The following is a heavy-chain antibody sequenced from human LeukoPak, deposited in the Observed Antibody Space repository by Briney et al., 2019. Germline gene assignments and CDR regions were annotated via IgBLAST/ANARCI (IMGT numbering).Heavy chain of an antibody. CDR2: INPNSGGT. J-gene: IGHJ4*02. CDR1: GYTFTGYY. CDR3: AAIAAAGDNFDY. Sequence: ASLKVSCKASGYTFTGYYMHWVRQAPGQGLEWMGRINPNSGGTNYAQKFQGRVTMTRDTSISTAYMELSRLRSDDTAVYYCAAIAAAGDNFDYWGQATLVTVSS. D-gene: IGHD6-13*01. V-gene: IGHV1-2*06.